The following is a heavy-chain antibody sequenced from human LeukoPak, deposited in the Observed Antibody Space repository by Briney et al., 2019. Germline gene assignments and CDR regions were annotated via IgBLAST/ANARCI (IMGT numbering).Heavy chain of an antibody. CDR1: GFTVSSNY. D-gene: IGHD3-10*01. CDR2: IYSGGST. Sequence: GGSLRLSCAASGFTVSSNYMSWVRQAPGKGLEWVSVIYSGGSTYYADSVKGRFTISRDNSKNTLYLQMNSLRAEDTAVYYCAKFGITMVRGVIFGYWGQGTLVTVSS. V-gene: IGHV3-53*01. CDR3: AKFGITMVRGVIFGY. J-gene: IGHJ4*02.